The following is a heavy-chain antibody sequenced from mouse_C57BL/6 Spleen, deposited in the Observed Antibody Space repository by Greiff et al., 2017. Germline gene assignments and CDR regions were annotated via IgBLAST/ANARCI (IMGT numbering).Heavy chain of an antibody. V-gene: IGHV5-16*01. Sequence: EVMLVESEGGLVQPGSSMKLSCTASGFTFSDYYMAWVRQVPEKGLEWVANINYDGSSTYYLDSLKSRFIISRDNAKNILYLQMSSLKSEDTATYYCARGTGTGYFDVWGTGTTVTVSS. CDR3: ARGTGTGYFDV. CDR2: INYDGSST. CDR1: GFTFSDYY. J-gene: IGHJ1*03. D-gene: IGHD4-1*01.